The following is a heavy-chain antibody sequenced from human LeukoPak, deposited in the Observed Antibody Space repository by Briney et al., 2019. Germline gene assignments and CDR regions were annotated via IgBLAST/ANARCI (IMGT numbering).Heavy chain of an antibody. CDR2: INAIGGRT. D-gene: IGHD4-23*01. CDR3: AIRPGGLFDY. J-gene: IGHJ4*02. CDR1: GFTFSSYA. Sequence: GGSLRLSCVASGFTFSSYAMSWVRQAPGKGLEWVSSINAIGGRTYSADSVKGRFTISRDNSKNTLYLQMNSLRAEDTAVYYCAIRPGGLFDYWGQGTLVTVSS. V-gene: IGHV3-23*01.